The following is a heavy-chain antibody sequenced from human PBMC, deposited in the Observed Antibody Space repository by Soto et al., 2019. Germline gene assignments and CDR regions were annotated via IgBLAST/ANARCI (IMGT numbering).Heavy chain of an antibody. D-gene: IGHD1-26*01. J-gene: IGHJ4*02. CDR1: GFTFSSYS. Sequence: EVQLVESGGGLVQPGGSLRLSCAASGFTFSSYSMNWVRQAPGKGLEWVSYISSSSSYIYYADSVKGRFTISRDNAKNSLYLQMNSLRAEDTAVYYCARDGGSGSYYGYWGQGTLVTVSS. CDR2: ISSSSSYI. V-gene: IGHV3-21*05. CDR3: ARDGGSGSYYGY.